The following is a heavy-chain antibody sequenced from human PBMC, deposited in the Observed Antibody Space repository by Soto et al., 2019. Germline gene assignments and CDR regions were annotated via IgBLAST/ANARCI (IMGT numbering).Heavy chain of an antibody. V-gene: IGHV4-34*01. CDR1: GGSFSGYY. J-gene: IGHJ4*02. CDR3: ARGWYYGSGSHDY. D-gene: IGHD3-10*01. Sequence: PSETLSLTCAVYGGSFSGYYWSWIRQPPGKGLEWIGEINHSGSTNYNPSLKSRVTISVDTSKNQFSLKLSSVTAADTAVYYCARGWYYGSGSHDYWGQGTLVTVSS. CDR2: INHSGST.